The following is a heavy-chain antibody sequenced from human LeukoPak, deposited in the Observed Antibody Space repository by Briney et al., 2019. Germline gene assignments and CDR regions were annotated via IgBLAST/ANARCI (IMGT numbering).Heavy chain of an antibody. CDR3: ARESGGGFDP. J-gene: IGHJ5*02. D-gene: IGHD3-10*01. CDR2: MSGSDSPT. CDR1: GFTFSDYY. V-gene: IGHV3-11*01. Sequence: GGSLRLSCAASGFTFSDYYMSWIRQAPGKGLEWVSYMSGSDSPTYYADSVKGRFTISRDNAKNSLYLQMNSLRAEDAAVYYCARESGGGFDPWGQGTLVTVSS.